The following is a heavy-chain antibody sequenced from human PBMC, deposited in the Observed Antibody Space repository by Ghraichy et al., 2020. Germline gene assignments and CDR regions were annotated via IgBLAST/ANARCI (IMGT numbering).Heavy chain of an antibody. V-gene: IGHV4-39*01. J-gene: IGHJ4*02. D-gene: IGHD3-10*01. CDR3: AGPSGYGTGSYYPLEH. CDR1: GGSINIVSFY. CDR2: IYNTGTT. Sequence: SHTLSLTCTVSGGSINIVSFYWGWVRQPPGKGLEWIGNIYNTGTTSYNPSLKSRVNISVDTSKNEFSLRLTSVTAADTAVYFCAGPSGYGTGSYYPLEHWGQGSLVTVTS.